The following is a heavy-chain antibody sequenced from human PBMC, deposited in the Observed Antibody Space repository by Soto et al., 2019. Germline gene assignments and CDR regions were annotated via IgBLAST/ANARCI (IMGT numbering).Heavy chain of an antibody. V-gene: IGHV3-21*06. Sequence: EVQLVESGGGLVKPGGSLRLSCAASGFSFNTYSMNWVRQAPGKGLEWVSAISSSSRHIYYGDSVKGRFIMSRDNAKNSLYLQMNSLRGEDTAVYYCAREMPEAGWADDYWGQGTLVTVSP. J-gene: IGHJ4*02. CDR1: GFSFNTYS. CDR2: ISSSSRHI. CDR3: AREMPEAGWADDY. D-gene: IGHD6-13*01.